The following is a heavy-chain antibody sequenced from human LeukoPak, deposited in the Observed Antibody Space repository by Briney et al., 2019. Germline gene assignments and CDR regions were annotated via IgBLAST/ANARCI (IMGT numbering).Heavy chain of an antibody. CDR1: GFTFGKYW. V-gene: IGHV3-7*01. Sequence: GGSLRLSCVASGFTFGKYWMSWVRQAPGKGLEWVANIKLDGSEKNYVDSVKGRFTISRDNTKNSLYLQMNSLRVEDTAVYYCARDRLGYSSPGPSDYWGQGTLVTVSS. CDR2: IKLDGSEK. D-gene: IGHD6-13*01. CDR3: ARDRLGYSSPGPSDY. J-gene: IGHJ4*02.